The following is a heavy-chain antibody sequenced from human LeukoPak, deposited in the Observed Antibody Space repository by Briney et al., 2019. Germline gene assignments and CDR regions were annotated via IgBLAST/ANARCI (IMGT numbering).Heavy chain of an antibody. CDR3: AKGHVESGGYYYFDY. CDR1: GFTFSTYA. D-gene: IGHD3-22*01. J-gene: IGHJ4*02. Sequence: GGSLGLSCAASGFTFSTYAMNWVRQAPGKGLEWVSGISGSGGSTNHADSVKGRFTISRDNSKNTLYLQMNSLRAEDTAVYYCAKGHVESGGYYYFDYWGQGTLVTVSS. CDR2: ISGSGGST. V-gene: IGHV3-23*01.